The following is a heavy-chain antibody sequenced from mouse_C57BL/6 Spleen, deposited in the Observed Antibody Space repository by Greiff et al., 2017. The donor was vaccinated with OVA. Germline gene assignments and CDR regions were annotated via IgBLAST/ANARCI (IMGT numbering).Heavy chain of an antibody. Sequence: QVQLQQPGAELVKPGASVKLSCKASGYTFTSYWMHWVKQRPGQGLEWIGMIHPNSGSTNYNEKFKSKATLTVDKSSSTAYMQLSSLTSEDSAVYYCARRNDDDYFDVWGTGTTVTVSS. CDR2: IHPNSGST. CDR3: ARRNDDDYFDV. D-gene: IGHD2-4*01. J-gene: IGHJ1*03. V-gene: IGHV1-64*01. CDR1: GYTFTSYW.